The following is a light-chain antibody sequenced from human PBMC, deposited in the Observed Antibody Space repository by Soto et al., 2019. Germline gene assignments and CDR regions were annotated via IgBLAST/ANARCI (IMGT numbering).Light chain of an antibody. V-gene: IGKV3-15*01. CDR2: GAS. Sequence: EVMMTQSPATLSVSQGERATLPCSASRSVTSNLAWYQQKPGQAPRLLIYGASTRATGIPVRFSGSGSGTEFTLTISSLQSEDFAVYYCQQYNNWPRTFGQGTMV. J-gene: IGKJ1*01. CDR3: QQYNNWPRT. CDR1: RSVTSN.